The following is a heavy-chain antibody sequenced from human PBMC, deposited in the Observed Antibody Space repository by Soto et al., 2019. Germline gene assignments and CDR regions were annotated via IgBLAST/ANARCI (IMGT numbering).Heavy chain of an antibody. V-gene: IGHV1-18*01. CDR2: ISAYNGNT. J-gene: IGHJ6*02. CDR1: GYTFTSYG. CDR3: ARDVLGHSSGWYWGPAYYYGMDV. Sequence: QVQLVQSGAEVKKPGASVKVSCKASGYTFTSYGISWVRQAPGQGLEWMGWISAYNGNTNYAQKLQGRVTMTTDTSTSTAYMELRSLRSDDTAVYYCARDVLGHSSGWYWGPAYYYGMDVWGQGTTVTVSS. D-gene: IGHD6-19*01.